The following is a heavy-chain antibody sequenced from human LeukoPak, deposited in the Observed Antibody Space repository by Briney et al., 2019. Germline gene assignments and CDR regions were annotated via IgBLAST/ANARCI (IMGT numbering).Heavy chain of an antibody. CDR2: INHSGST. V-gene: IGHV4-34*01. J-gene: IGHJ5*02. Sequence: PSETLSLTCAVYGGSFSGYYWSWIRQPPGKGLEWIGEINHSGSTNYNPSLKSRVTISVDTSKNQFSLKLSSVTAADTAVYYCARGRVRVAGYCSSTSCYTNNWFDPGGQGTLVTVS. CDR1: GGSFSGYY. D-gene: IGHD2-2*02. CDR3: ARGRVRVAGYCSSTSCYTNNWFDP.